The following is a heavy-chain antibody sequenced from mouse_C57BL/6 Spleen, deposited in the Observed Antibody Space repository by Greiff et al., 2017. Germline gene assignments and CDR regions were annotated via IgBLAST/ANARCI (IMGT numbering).Heavy chain of an antibody. D-gene: IGHD1-1*01. Sequence: EVMLVESGGGLVKPEGSLKLPFAASGSPFGDYGMHWVRQAPEKGLEWVAYISSGSSTIYYADTVKGRFTISRDNAKNTLFLQMTSLRSEDTAMYYCARNYGRDWYFDVWGTGTTVTVSS. CDR3: ARNYGRDWYFDV. CDR2: ISSGSSTI. CDR1: GSPFGDYG. V-gene: IGHV5-17*01. J-gene: IGHJ1*03.